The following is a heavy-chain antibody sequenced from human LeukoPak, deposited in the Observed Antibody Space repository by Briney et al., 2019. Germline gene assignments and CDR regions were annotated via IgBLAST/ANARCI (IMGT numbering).Heavy chain of an antibody. CDR1: GFTFSSYS. V-gene: IGHV3-23*01. CDR3: ARGSAYSH. CDR2: ISGSGGST. J-gene: IGHJ4*02. D-gene: IGHD3-22*01. Sequence: GGSLRLSCAASGFTFSSYSISWVRQAPGKGLECVSVISGSGGSTSYADSVKGRFTNYRDNSKNMLYLQINSRRAEDTAVYYCARGSAYSHWGQGTLVTVS.